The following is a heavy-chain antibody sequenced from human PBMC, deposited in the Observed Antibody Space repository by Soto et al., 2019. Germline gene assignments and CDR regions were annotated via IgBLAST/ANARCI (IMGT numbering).Heavy chain of an antibody. Sequence: SETLSLTCTVSGGSISSSSYYWGWIRQPPGKGLEWTGSIYYSGSTYYNPSLKSRVTISVDTSKNQFSLKLSSVTAADTAVYYCARQESPYDYVWGSYRLVAFDIWGQGTMVTVSS. J-gene: IGHJ3*02. V-gene: IGHV4-39*01. CDR2: IYYSGST. CDR1: GGSISSSSYY. D-gene: IGHD3-16*02. CDR3: ARQESPYDYVWGSYRLVAFDI.